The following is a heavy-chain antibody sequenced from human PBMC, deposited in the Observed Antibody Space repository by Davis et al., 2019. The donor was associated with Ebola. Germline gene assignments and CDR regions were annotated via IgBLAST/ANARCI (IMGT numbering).Heavy chain of an antibody. V-gene: IGHV3-74*01. CDR2: INSGANTI. CDR3: ARAGYYRFDY. Sequence: GESLKIPCAASGFTFGTSWMHWVRQAPGKGLVWVSRINSGANTIDYADSVKGRFTISRDNAKNTLFLQMNSLRAEDTAVYYCARAGYYRFDYWGQGILVTVSS. J-gene: IGHJ4*02. CDR1: GFTFGTSW. D-gene: IGHD3-3*01.